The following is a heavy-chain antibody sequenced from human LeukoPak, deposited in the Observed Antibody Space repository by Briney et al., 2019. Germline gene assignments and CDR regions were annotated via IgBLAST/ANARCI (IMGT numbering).Heavy chain of an antibody. CDR1: GDSVSSNSAS. V-gene: IGHV6-1*01. D-gene: IGHD1-1*01. Sequence: SQTLSLTCAISGDSVSSNSASWNWIRQSPSRGLEWLGRTYYRSKWNSDYAVSVKSRITINPDTSKNQFSLHLESVTPEDTAVYYCARDPDNSYEWGPFDPWGQGTLVTVSS. CDR2: TYYRSKWNS. J-gene: IGHJ5*02. CDR3: ARDPDNSYEWGPFDP.